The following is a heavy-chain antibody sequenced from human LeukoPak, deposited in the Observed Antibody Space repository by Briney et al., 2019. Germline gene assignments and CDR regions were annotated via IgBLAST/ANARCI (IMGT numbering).Heavy chain of an antibody. CDR2: IYPGDSDT. CDR3: ARHETTVTEGDWFDP. Sequence: ESLKISCKGSGYSFTSYWIGWVRQMPGKGLEWMGIIYPGDSDTRYSPSFQGQVTISADKSISTAYLQWSSLKASDTAMYYCARHETTVTEGDWFDPWGQGTLVTVSS. V-gene: IGHV5-51*01. D-gene: IGHD4-17*01. J-gene: IGHJ5*02. CDR1: GYSFTSYW.